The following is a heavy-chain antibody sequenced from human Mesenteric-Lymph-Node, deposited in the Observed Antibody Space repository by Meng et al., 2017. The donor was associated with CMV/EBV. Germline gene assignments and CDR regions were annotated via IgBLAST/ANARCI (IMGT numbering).Heavy chain of an antibody. CDR2: ISGSGANT. J-gene: IGHJ5*02. Sequence: GGSLRLSCAVSGFTFSSYAMSWVRQAPGKGLEWVADISGSGANTYYADSVTGRFTIARDSSKNTLYLQVNSLRSDDTAVYYCAKGNIATRPAWFDAWGQGTLVTVSS. V-gene: IGHV3-23*01. D-gene: IGHD6-6*01. CDR3: AKGNIATRPAWFDA. CDR1: GFTFSSYA.